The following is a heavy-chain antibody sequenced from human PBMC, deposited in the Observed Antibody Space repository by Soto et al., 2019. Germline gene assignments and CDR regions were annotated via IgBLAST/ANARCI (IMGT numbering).Heavy chain of an antibody. Sequence: EVQLLESGGGLVQPGGSLRLSCVVSGFTFGSYAMSWVRQAPEKGPEWVAILGGNGFTTYYADSVKGRFTISGDKSKSTLFMQMNSMRADDTGVYYCEKALRRSLNFFYHMDVWGRGTSVTVSS. CDR3: EKALRRSLNFFYHMDV. CDR2: LGGNGFTT. CDR1: GFTFGSYA. D-gene: IGHD6-13*01. J-gene: IGHJ6*03. V-gene: IGHV3-23*01.